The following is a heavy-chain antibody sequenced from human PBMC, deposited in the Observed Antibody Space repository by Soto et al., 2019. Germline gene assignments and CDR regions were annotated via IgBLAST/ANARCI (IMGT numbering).Heavy chain of an antibody. CDR2: TYYSGST. D-gene: IGHD3-3*01. CDR1: VGSISSYY. Sequence: SETLSLTCTVSVGSISSYYWSWIRRPLGNGLEWIGYTYYSGSTNSNPSLKSRVTLSVDTSKNQFSLTLSSVTAADTAVYYCARAGRYDFWSGYYYYGMDVWGQGTTVT. J-gene: IGHJ6*02. CDR3: ARAGRYDFWSGYYYYGMDV. V-gene: IGHV4-59*01.